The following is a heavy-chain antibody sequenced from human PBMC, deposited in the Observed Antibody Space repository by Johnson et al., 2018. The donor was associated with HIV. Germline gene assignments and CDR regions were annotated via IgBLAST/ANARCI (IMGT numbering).Heavy chain of an antibody. CDR2: IKQDESEK. Sequence: VQLVESGGGLVQPGGSLRLSCAASGFTFSSYWMGWVRQAPGRGLEWVANIKQDESEKSYVDSLKGRFTISRDNAKNSLYLQMNSLRAEDTAVYYCARDQVVKAAFDIWGQGTMVTVSS. V-gene: IGHV3-7*01. CDR1: GFTFSSYW. J-gene: IGHJ3*02. CDR3: ARDQVVKAAFDI. D-gene: IGHD2-2*01.